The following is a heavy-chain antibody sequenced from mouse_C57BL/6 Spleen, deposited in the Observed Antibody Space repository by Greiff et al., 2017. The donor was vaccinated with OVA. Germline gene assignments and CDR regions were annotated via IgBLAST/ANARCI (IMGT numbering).Heavy chain of an antibody. CDR1: GFTFSSYT. CDR2: ISGGGGNT. V-gene: IGHV5-9*01. D-gene: IGHD1-1*01. CDR3: ARRALLLRSFDY. J-gene: IGHJ2*01. Sequence: EVNVVESGGGLVKPGGSLKLSCAASGFTFSSYTMSWVRQTPEKRLEWVATISGGGGNTYYPDSVKGRFTISRDNAKNTLYLQMSSLRSEDTALYYCARRALLLRSFDYWGQGTTLTVSS.